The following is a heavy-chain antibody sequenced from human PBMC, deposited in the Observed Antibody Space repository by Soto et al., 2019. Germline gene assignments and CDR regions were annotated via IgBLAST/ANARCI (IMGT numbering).Heavy chain of an antibody. J-gene: IGHJ4*02. Sequence: ASVKVSCKASGYTFTAYSMHWVRQAPGQGLEWIGWFNPNSGDTVYAEKFQGRVTLTRDTSISTAYMELSSLRSDDTAVYYCARDFALNTGLTIGYWGQGTLVTVSS. CDR1: GYTFTAYS. CDR2: FNPNSGDT. D-gene: IGHD1-1*01. CDR3: ARDFALNTGLTIGY. V-gene: IGHV1-2*02.